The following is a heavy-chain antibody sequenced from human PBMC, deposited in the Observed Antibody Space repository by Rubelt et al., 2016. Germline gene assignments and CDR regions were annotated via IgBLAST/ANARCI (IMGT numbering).Heavy chain of an antibody. V-gene: IGHV4-34*01. D-gene: IGHD6-13*01. J-gene: IGHJ5*02. Sequence: QVQLQQWGAGLLKPSETLSLTCGVYGGSFSGYYWSWIRQPPGKGLEWIGEISHSGGTNYNPSLKSRVTISVDTSENQFSLKLTSVTAADTAVYYCAGLGGYSSSWSRDWFDPWGQGTLVTVSS. CDR1: GGSFSGYY. CDR2: ISHSGGT. CDR3: AGLGGYSSSWSRDWFDP.